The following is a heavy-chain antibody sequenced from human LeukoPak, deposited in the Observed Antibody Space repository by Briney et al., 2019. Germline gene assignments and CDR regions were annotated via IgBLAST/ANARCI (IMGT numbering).Heavy chain of an antibody. CDR3: ARGEGSGWFSRKWFDP. CDR2: IYSGGST. D-gene: IGHD6-19*01. V-gene: IGHV3-66*01. J-gene: IGHJ5*02. Sequence: GGSLRLSCAASGFTVSSNYMSWVRQAPGKGLEWVSIIYSGGSTYYADPVKGRFTISRDNSKNTLYLQMNSLRAEDTAVYFCARGEGSGWFSRKWFDPWGQGTLVTVSS. CDR1: GFTVSSNY.